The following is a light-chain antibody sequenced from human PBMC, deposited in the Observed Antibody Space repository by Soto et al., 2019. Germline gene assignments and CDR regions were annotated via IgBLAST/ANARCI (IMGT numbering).Light chain of an antibody. V-gene: IGKV1-5*03. CDR3: QQYSSYPWT. Sequence: DIQMTQSPSTLSASVGDRVTITCRASQSISTWLAWYQQKPGKAPKLLIYETSGLESGIPSRFSGSASGTEFTLTISSLQPDDFATYYCQQYSSYPWTFGQGTTVEIK. CDR2: ETS. J-gene: IGKJ1*01. CDR1: QSISTW.